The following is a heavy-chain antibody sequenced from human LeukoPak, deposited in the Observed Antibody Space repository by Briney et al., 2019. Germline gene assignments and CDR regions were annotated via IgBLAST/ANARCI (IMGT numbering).Heavy chain of an antibody. Sequence: SETLSLTCTVSGGSITSSPYYWGWIRQPPRKGLEWIASIYYSGSTYYNPSLQSRVTISVDTSKNHFSLKLNSVTAADTAVYYCSRHDLVLMSARPFQHWGQGTLVTVSS. V-gene: IGHV4-39*01. CDR3: SRHDLVLMSARPFQH. D-gene: IGHD2-21*02. CDR1: GGSITSSPYY. CDR2: IYYSGST. J-gene: IGHJ1*01.